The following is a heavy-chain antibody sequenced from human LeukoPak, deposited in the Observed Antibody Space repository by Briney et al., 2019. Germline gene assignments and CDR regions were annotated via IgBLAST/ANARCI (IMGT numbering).Heavy chain of an antibody. Sequence: GGSLRPSCTASEFTFSSYDMQWVRQAPGKGLEWVAVISHDGNDKYYADSVKGRYTISRDNSKNTLYLQMKSLTFEDTAVYYCAKDRIAYSSRWHYFDYWGQGTLVTVSS. CDR1: EFTFSSYD. CDR2: ISHDGNDK. D-gene: IGHD6-13*01. V-gene: IGHV3-30*18. J-gene: IGHJ4*02. CDR3: AKDRIAYSSRWHYFDY.